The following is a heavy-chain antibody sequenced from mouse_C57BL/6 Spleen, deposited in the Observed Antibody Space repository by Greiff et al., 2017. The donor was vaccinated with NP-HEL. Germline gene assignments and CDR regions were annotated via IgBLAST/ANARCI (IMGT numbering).Heavy chain of an antibody. Sequence: EVKLMESGPGLVKPSQSLSLTCSVTGYSITSGYYWNWIRQFPGNKLEWMGYISYDGSNNYNPSLKNRISITRDTSKNQFFLKLNSVTTEDTATYYCARAHDYDASGFAYWGQGTLVTVSA. J-gene: IGHJ3*01. CDR3: ARAHDYDASGFAY. V-gene: IGHV3-6*01. D-gene: IGHD2-4*01. CDR1: GYSITSGYY. CDR2: ISYDGSN.